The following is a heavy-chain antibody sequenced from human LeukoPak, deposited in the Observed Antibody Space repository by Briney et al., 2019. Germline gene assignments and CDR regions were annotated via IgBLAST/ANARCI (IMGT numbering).Heavy chain of an antibody. J-gene: IGHJ6*03. CDR3: AREGSAIERRLGGSSSFHYHYYMDV. V-gene: IGHV3-30*04. Sequence: GRSLRLSCAASGFTFSSYAMHWVRQAPGKGLEWVAVISYDGSNKYYADFVKGRFTISRDNSKNTLYLQMKSLRGEDTAVYYCAREGSAIERRLGGSSSFHYHYYMDVWGKGTTVTVSS. CDR1: GFTFSSYA. D-gene: IGHD6-13*01. CDR2: ISYDGSNK.